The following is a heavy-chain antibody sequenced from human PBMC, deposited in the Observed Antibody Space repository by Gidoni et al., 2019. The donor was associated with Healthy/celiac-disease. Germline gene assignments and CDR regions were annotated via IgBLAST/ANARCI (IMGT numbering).Heavy chain of an antibody. CDR2: IKSKTDGGTT. V-gene: IGHV3-15*01. CDR1: GFTFSNAW. Sequence: EVQLVESGGGLVKPGGSLRLSCAASGFTFSNAWMSWVRQAPGKGLEWVGRIKSKTDGGTTDYAAPVKGRFTISRDDSKNTLYLQMNSLKTEDTAVYYCTTLTGWQTGNFDYWGQGTLVTVSS. J-gene: IGHJ4*02. D-gene: IGHD3-10*01. CDR3: TTLTGWQTGNFDY.